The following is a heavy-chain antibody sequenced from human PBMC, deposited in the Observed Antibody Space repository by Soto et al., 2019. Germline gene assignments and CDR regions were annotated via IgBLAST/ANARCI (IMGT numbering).Heavy chain of an antibody. CDR1: GFTFSSYD. J-gene: IGHJ4*02. D-gene: IGHD3-22*01. CDR3: AKNRLSGYYFYDY. V-gene: IGHV3-23*01. Sequence: VGALRLSCGASGFTFSSYDMSWVRQAPGKGMEWVSTISGSSGDTYYADSVKGRFTISRDISKNTLFLQMNSLRADDTAVYYCAKNRLSGYYFYDYWGQGTLVTVSS. CDR2: ISGSSGDT.